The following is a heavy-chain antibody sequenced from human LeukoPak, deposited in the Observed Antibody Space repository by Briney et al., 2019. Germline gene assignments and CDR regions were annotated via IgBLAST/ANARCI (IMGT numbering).Heavy chain of an antibody. CDR1: GYSISSGYY. V-gene: IGHV4-38-2*02. D-gene: IGHD1-26*01. CDR3: ARDNRGIVGTTVFDY. CDR2: IYYRGST. Sequence: SETLSLTCTVSGYSISSGYYWGWIRQPPGRGLEWIASIYYRGSTHYNPSLASLKSRVTISVDTSKNQFSLKLSSVTAADTAVYYCARDNRGIVGTTVFDYWGQGTLVTVSS. J-gene: IGHJ4*02.